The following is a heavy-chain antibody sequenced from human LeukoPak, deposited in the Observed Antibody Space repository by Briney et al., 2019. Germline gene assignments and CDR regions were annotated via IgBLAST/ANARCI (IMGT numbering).Heavy chain of an antibody. Sequence: SETLSLTCTVSGGSISSSGYYWGWIRQPPGKGLEWIGSSYYNGRTYYNPSLKSRVTVSVDTSKNQFSLNLSSVTAADTAVYYCARESVGAKWLRYFDYWGQGTLVTVSS. J-gene: IGHJ4*02. CDR3: ARESVGAKWLRYFDY. V-gene: IGHV4-39*07. CDR2: SYYNGRT. D-gene: IGHD5-12*01. CDR1: GGSISSSGYY.